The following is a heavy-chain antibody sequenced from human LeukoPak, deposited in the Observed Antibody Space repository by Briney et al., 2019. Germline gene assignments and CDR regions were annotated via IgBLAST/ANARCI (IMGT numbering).Heavy chain of an antibody. CDR2: INWNGGST. D-gene: IGHD6-13*01. CDR3: ARDQGEYSSSSNWFDP. CDR1: GFTFDDYG. Sequence: GGSLRLSCAASGFTFDDYGMSWVRQAPGKGLEWVSGINWNGGSTGYADSVKGRFTISRDNAKNTLYLQMNSLRAEDTAVYYCARDQGEYSSSSNWFDPWGQGTLVTVSS. V-gene: IGHV3-20*04. J-gene: IGHJ5*02.